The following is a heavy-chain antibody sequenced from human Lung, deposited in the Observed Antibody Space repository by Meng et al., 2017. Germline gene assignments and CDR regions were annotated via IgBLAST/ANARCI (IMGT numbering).Heavy chain of an antibody. CDR1: DYIFNGYG. V-gene: IGHV1-18*01. J-gene: IGHJ4*02. D-gene: IGHD3-10*01. CDR3: ARGTPGRSYCDY. Sequence: HVQLLQSAAELKQPWASLQVSCKASDYIFNGYGVCWVLQAPGQGLEWMAWLGAHPGDTSFAPKFLGRVTVTADTATATAYMELRSLRSDDTAVYYCARGTPGRSYCDYWGLGTLVTVSS. CDR2: LGAHPGDT.